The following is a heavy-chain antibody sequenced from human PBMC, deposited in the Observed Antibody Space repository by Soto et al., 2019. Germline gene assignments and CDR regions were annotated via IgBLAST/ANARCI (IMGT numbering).Heavy chain of an antibody. D-gene: IGHD3-22*01. CDR2: IYPGDSDT. J-gene: IGHJ3*02. CDR1: GYSFTSYW. Sequence: GESLKISCKGSGYSFTSYWIGWVRQMPGKGLEWMGIIYPGDSDTRYSPSFQGQVTISADKSISTAYLQWSSLKASDTAMYYCARLSQSYDSSGYQITPGAFDIWGQGTMVTVSS. V-gene: IGHV5-51*01. CDR3: ARLSQSYDSSGYQITPGAFDI.